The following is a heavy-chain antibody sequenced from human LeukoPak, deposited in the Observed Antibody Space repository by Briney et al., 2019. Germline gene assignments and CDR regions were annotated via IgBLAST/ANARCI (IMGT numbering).Heavy chain of an antibody. CDR2: IIPIFGTA. D-gene: IGHD1-7*01. Sequence: ASVKVSYKASVGTFSSYVISWVRQAPGQGLEWMGGIIPIFGTANYAQKFQGRVTITADESTSTAYMELSSLRSEDTAVYYCAREDWNYSGFDIWGQGTMVTVSS. J-gene: IGHJ3*02. CDR3: AREDWNYSGFDI. V-gene: IGHV1-69*13. CDR1: VGTFSSYV.